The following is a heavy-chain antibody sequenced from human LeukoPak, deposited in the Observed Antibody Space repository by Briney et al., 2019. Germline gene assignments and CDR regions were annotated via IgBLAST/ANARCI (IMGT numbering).Heavy chain of an antibody. CDR3: SSIHFP. CDR2: TYRDGSNT. D-gene: IGHD2-2*02. CDR1: GFTLSNIG. J-gene: IGHJ5*02. Sequence: PGGSLRLSCTASGFTLSNIGMHWVRQAPGSGLVWVSTTYRDGSNTRIADSVKGRFTISRDNAKNTIYLQMNSLRAEDTAVYYCSSIHFPWGQGTLVTVSS. V-gene: IGHV3-74*01.